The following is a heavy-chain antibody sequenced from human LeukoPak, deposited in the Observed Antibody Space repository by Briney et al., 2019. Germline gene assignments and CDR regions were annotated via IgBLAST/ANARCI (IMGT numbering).Heavy chain of an antibody. CDR3: ARDSGPNTMVRATDAFDI. Sequence: SQTLSLTCTVSGGSISSGDYYWSWIRQPPGKGLEWIGYIYYSGSTYYNPSLKSRVTISVDTSKNQFSLKLSSVTAADTAVYYCARDSGPNTMVRATDAFDIWGQGTMVTVSS. D-gene: IGHD3-10*01. J-gene: IGHJ3*02. V-gene: IGHV4-30-4*08. CDR2: IYYSGST. CDR1: GGSISSGDYY.